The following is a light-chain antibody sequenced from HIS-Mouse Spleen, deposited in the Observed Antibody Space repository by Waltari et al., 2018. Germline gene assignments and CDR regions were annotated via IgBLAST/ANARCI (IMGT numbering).Light chain of an antibody. V-gene: IGLV2-8*01. J-gene: IGLJ2*01. CDR3: SSYAGSNNLV. CDR1: SSSVGGSTY. CDR2: EVS. Sequence: QSALTQPPSASGSPGQSVTISCTGTSSSVGGSTYVPWYQQHPGKAPKLMIYEVSKRPSGVPDRFSGSKSGNTASLTVSGLQAEDEADYYCSSYAGSNNLVFGGGTKLTVL.